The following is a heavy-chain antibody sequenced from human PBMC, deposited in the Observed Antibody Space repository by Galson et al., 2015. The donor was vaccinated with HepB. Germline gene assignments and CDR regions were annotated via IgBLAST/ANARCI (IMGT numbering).Heavy chain of an antibody. V-gene: IGHV5-51*01. D-gene: IGHD2-15*01. J-gene: IGHJ4*02. CDR1: GYSFTSYW. CDR3: ASQGYCSGGNCYGSYYFDY. Sequence: QSGAEVKKPGESLKISCKGSGYSFTSYWIGWVRQMPGKGLEWMGIIYPGDSDTRYSPSFQGQVTISADKSISTAYLQRSSLTASDTAMYYCASQGYCSGGNCYGSYYFDYWGQGTLVTVSS. CDR2: IYPGDSDT.